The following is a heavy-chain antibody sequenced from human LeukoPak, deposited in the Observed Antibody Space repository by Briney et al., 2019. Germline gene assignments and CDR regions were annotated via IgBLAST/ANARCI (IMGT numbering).Heavy chain of an antibody. CDR1: GFTFSSYW. CDR2: IKQDGSEK. D-gene: IGHD3-22*01. J-gene: IGHJ4*02. Sequence: GGSLRLSCAASGFTFSSYWMSWVRQAPGEGLEWVANIKQDGSEKYYVDSVKGRFTISRDNAKNSLYLQMNSLRAEDTAVYYCARLPFGGYYYYFDYWGQGTLVTVSS. CDR3: ARLPFGGYYYYFDY. V-gene: IGHV3-7*01.